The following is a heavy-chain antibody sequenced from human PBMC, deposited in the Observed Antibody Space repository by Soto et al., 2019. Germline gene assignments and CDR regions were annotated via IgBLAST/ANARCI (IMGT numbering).Heavy chain of an antibody. CDR3: AKVPAAAGSAYFDY. J-gene: IGHJ4*02. CDR1: GFTFSSYG. Sequence: QVQLVESGGGVVQPGRSLRLSCAASGFTFSSYGMHWVRQAPGKGLEWVAVISYDGSNKYYADSVKGRFTISRDNSKNTLYLQMNGLRAEDTAVYYCAKVPAAAGSAYFDYWGQGTLVTVSS. V-gene: IGHV3-30*18. D-gene: IGHD6-13*01. CDR2: ISYDGSNK.